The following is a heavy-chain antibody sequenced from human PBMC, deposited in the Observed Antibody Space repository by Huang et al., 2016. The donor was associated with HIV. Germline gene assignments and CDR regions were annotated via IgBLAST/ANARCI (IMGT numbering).Heavy chain of an antibody. Sequence: VQLVESGGDVVQPGRSLRLACAASGFSFSTYGLHWVRQAPGKVVEVVAVISYDGGNKYYAHSVKGRVTISRDTSENKVYLQMNSLRHEDTAVYYCAKDGADEEWDIDYWGQGTLVTVSS. D-gene: IGHD1-26*01. V-gene: IGHV3-30*18. CDR2: ISYDGGNK. J-gene: IGHJ4*02. CDR1: GFSFSTYG. CDR3: AKDGADEEWDIDY.